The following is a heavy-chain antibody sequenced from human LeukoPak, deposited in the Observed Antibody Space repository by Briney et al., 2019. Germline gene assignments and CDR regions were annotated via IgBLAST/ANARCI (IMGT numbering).Heavy chain of an antibody. CDR3: ARIVGTLSGYYGMDV. J-gene: IGHJ6*02. CDR2: IIPILGIA. D-gene: IGHD1-14*01. Sequence: SVKVSCKASGGTFSSYAISWVRQAPGQGLEWMGRIIPILGIANYAQKFQGRVTITADKSTSTAYMELSSLRSEGTAVYYCARIVGTLSGYYGMDVWGQGTTVTVSS. CDR1: GGTFSSYA. V-gene: IGHV1-69*04.